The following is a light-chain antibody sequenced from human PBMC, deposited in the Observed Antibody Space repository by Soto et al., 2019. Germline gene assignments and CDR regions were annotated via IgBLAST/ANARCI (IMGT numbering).Light chain of an antibody. CDR1: QIISNY. CDR3: QQSYRTPST. CDR2: AAF. Sequence: DLQMTQSPSSLSASVGDRVTITCRSSQIISNYLNWYQQKPGKAPKLLIYAAFSLQSGVPSRFSGSGSETDFTLTISSLQPEDSATYYCQQSYRTPSTFGQGTKLEIK. V-gene: IGKV1-39*01. J-gene: IGKJ2*01.